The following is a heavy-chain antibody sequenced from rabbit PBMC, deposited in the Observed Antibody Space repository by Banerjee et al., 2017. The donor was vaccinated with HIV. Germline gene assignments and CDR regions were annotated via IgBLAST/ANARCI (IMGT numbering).Heavy chain of an antibody. J-gene: IGHJ6*01. CDR1: GVSFSSNYY. V-gene: IGHV1S45*01. CDR2: IDTGSSGFS. D-gene: IGHD1-1*01. Sequence: QEQLVESGGGLVQPEGSLTLTCTASGVSFSSNYYMCWVRQAPGKGLEWIACIDTGSSGFSYFASWAKGRFTISKTSSTTVTLQMTSLTAADTATYFCARDSGSIGYDLWGPGTLVTVS. CDR3: ARDSGSIGYDL.